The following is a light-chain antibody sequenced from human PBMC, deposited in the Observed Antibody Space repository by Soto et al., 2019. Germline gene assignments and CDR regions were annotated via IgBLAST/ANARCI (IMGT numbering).Light chain of an antibody. J-gene: IGLJ1*01. CDR2: EGN. CDR1: SSDVGSYNL. CDR3: CSYAGSSTVYV. Sequence: HSELNHPASVSRFPRQSIPIFCTGTSSDVGSYNLVSWYQQRPGQAPKLIIYEGNKRPSGVSNRFSASKSANTASLTISGLQAEDEADYYCCSYAGSSTVYVFGTGTKVTVL. V-gene: IGLV2-23*01.